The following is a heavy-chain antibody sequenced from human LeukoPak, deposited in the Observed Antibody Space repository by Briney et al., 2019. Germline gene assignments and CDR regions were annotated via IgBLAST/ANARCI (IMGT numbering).Heavy chain of an antibody. D-gene: IGHD6-19*01. V-gene: IGHV1-18*01. J-gene: IGHJ4*02. CDR1: GYTFTSYG. CDR3: ARDSGSGWWGSPYYFDY. CDR2: ISAYNGNT. Sequence: GASVKVSCKASGYTFTSYGISWVRQAPGQGLEWMGWISAYNGNTNYAQKLQGRVTMTTDTSTSTAYMELRSLRSDDTAVYYCARDSGSGWWGSPYYFDYWGQGTLVTVSP.